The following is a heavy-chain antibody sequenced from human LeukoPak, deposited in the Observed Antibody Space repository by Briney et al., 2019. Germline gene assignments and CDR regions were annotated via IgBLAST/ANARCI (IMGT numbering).Heavy chain of an antibody. J-gene: IGHJ2*01. CDR3: ARDLSYGDYGSVL. V-gene: IGHV1-18*01. D-gene: IGHD4-17*01. CDR2: ISAYDGNT. CDR1: GYTFTSYG. Sequence: GASVKVSCKASGYTFTSYGISWMRQAPGQGLEWMGWISAYDGNTNYAQKLQGRVTMTTDTSTSTAYMELRSLRSDDTAVYYCARDLSYGDYGSVLWGRGTLVTVSS.